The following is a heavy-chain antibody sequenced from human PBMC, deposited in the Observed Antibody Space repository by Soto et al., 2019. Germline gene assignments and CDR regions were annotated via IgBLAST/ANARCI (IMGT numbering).Heavy chain of an antibody. J-gene: IGHJ4*02. Sequence: GVSVKVSCKASGYTFPSYGISWVRQAPGQGLEWMGWISGYNGNTNYAQMLQGRVTLTTDTSTSTAYMELRSLRSDDTAVYYCARDDCSGGSCYRPLDYWGQGTLVTVSS. V-gene: IGHV1-18*01. CDR1: GYTFPSYG. CDR2: ISGYNGNT. D-gene: IGHD2-15*01. CDR3: ARDDCSGGSCYRPLDY.